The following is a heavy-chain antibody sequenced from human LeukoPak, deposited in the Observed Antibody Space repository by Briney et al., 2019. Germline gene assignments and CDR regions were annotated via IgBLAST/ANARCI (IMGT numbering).Heavy chain of an antibody. CDR2: IYYSGST. CDR3: ARGGLWFGELGV. V-gene: IGHV4-59*01. J-gene: IGHJ4*02. CDR1: GGSISSYY. D-gene: IGHD3-10*01. Sequence: SETLSLTCTVSGGSISSYYWSWIRQPPGKGLEWIGYIYYSGSTNYNPSLKSRVTISVDTSKNQFSLKLSSVTAADTAVYYCARGGLWFGELGVWGQGTLVTVSS.